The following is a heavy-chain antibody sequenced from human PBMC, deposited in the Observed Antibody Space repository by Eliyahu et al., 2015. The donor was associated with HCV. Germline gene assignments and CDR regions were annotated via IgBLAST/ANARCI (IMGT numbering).Heavy chain of an antibody. V-gene: IGHV3-48*02. CDR3: ARGVLHYYDSSGYSRR. D-gene: IGHD3-22*01. CDR1: GFTFSSYS. Sequence: EVQLVESGGGLVQPGGSLRLSCAASGFTFSSYSMNWVRQAPGKGLEWVSYISSSCSTLYYADSVKGRFTISRDNAKNSLYLQMNSLRDEDTAVYYCARGVLHYYDSSGYSRRWGQGTLVTVSS. CDR2: ISSSCSTL. J-gene: IGHJ4*02.